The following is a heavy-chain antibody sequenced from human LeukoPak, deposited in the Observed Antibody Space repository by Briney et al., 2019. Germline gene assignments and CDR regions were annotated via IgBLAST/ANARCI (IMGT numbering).Heavy chain of an antibody. V-gene: IGHV3-48*04. J-gene: IGHJ4*02. D-gene: IGHD1-26*01. Sequence: GGSLRLSCAASGFTFSGYDMNWVRQAPGKGLEWVSYISSSSSTIYYADSVKGRFTISRDNAYNSLYLQMNSLRAEDTAVYYCARESYSHFDYWGQGTLVTVSS. CDR2: ISSSSSTI. CDR1: GFTFSGYD. CDR3: ARESYSHFDY.